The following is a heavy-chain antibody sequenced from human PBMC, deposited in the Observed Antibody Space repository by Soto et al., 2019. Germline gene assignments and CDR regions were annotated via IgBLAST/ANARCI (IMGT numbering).Heavy chain of an antibody. CDR1: GFTFSSYS. D-gene: IGHD3-22*01. CDR3: ARDYDRLGFDY. CDR2: ISSSSSYI. V-gene: IGHV3-21*01. Sequence: GGSLRLSCAASGFTFSSYSMNWVRQAPGKGLEWVSSISSSSSYIYYADSVKGRFTISRDNAKNPLYLQMNSLRAEDTAVYYCARDYDRLGFDYWGQGTLVTVSS. J-gene: IGHJ4*02.